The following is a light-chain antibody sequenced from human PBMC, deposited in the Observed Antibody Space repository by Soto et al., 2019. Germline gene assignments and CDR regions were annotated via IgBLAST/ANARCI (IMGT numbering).Light chain of an antibody. CDR2: EVS. V-gene: IGLV2-8*01. CDR3: SSYAGSNNPYV. CDR1: SSDVSAYNY. J-gene: IGLJ1*01. Sequence: QSALTQPPSASGSPGQSVTISCTGTSSDVSAYNYVSWYQQHPGKAPKVMIYEVSKRPSGVPDRFSCSKSGNTASLTVSGLQAEDEADYYCSSYAGSNNPYVFGTGTKLTVL.